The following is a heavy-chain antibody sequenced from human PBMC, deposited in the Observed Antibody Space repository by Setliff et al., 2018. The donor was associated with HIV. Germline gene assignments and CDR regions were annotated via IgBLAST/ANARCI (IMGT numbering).Heavy chain of an antibody. CDR2: ISSSGSTI. Sequence: GGSLRLSCAASGFTLSSYEMNWVRQAPGKGLEWVSYISSSGSTIYYADSVKGRFTISRDNAKTSLYLQMNSLRAEDTAVYYCARTQNYDYVWGSYRPFDYWGQGTLVTVSS. V-gene: IGHV3-48*03. CDR1: GFTLSSYE. CDR3: ARTQNYDYVWGSYRPFDY. J-gene: IGHJ4*02. D-gene: IGHD3-16*02.